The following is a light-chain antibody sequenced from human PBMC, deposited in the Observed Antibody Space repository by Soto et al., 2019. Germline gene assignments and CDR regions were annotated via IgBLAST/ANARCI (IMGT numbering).Light chain of an antibody. CDR2: DVS. Sequence: QSALTQPRSVSGSPGQSVSISCTGTSSDVGGYNYVSWYQQYPGKAPKLMIYDVSKRPSGVPDRFSGSKSGNTASLTISGLQAEDEADYSCCSYAGSAWVFGGGTKLTVL. J-gene: IGLJ3*02. V-gene: IGLV2-11*01. CDR3: CSYAGSAWV. CDR1: SSDVGGYNY.